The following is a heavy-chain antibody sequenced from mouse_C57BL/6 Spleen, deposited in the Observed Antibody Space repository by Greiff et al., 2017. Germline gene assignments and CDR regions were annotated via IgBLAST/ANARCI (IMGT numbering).Heavy chain of an antibody. V-gene: IGHV5-4*01. CDR1: GFTFSSYA. Sequence: EVKVVESGGGLVKPGGSLKLSCAASGFTFSSYAMSWVRQTPEKRLEWVATISDGGSYTYYPDNVKGRFTISRDNAKNNLYLQMSHLKSEDTAMYYCARDGGGTRFAYWGQGTLVTVSA. CDR2: ISDGGSYT. D-gene: IGHD3-3*01. CDR3: ARDGGGTRFAY. J-gene: IGHJ3*01.